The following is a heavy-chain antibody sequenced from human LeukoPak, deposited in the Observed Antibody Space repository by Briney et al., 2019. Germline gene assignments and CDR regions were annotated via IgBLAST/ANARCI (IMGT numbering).Heavy chain of an antibody. CDR1: GGSISSYY. Sequence: SETLSLTCTVSGGSISSYYWSWIRQPAGKGLEWIGRIYTSGSTNHNPSLKSRVTMSVDTSKNQFSLKLSSVTAADTAVYYCARDLGLYYCSSTSCYEDWFDPWGQGTLVTVSS. CDR3: ARDLGLYYCSSTSCYEDWFDP. J-gene: IGHJ5*02. V-gene: IGHV4-4*07. D-gene: IGHD2-2*01. CDR2: IYTSGST.